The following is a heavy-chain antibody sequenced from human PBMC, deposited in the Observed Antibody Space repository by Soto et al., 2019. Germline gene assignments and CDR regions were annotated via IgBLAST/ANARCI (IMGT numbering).Heavy chain of an antibody. D-gene: IGHD6-6*01. CDR2: IWYDGGNK. V-gene: IGHV3-33*01. Sequence: QVQLVESGGGVVQPGRSLRLSCPASGFTFRSYGMHWVRQAPGKGLEWVAVIWYDGGNKHYADSVKGRFTISRDNSKNTLYLQMKSLRAEDTAVYYCARVTYSSSAAPFRYYGMDVWGQGTTVTVSS. CDR1: GFTFRSYG. CDR3: ARVTYSSSAAPFRYYGMDV. J-gene: IGHJ6*02.